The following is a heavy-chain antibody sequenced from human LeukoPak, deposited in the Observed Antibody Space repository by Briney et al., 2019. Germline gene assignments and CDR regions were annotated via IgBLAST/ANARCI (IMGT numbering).Heavy chain of an antibody. V-gene: IGHV3-30*04. J-gene: IGHJ4*02. CDR3: ARDRLQWLVGGYFDY. D-gene: IGHD6-19*01. CDR1: GFTFSSYA. CDR2: ISYDGSNK. Sequence: PGRSLRLSCAASGFTFSSYAMHWVRQAPGKGLEWVAVISYDGSNKYYADSVKGRFTISRDNSKNTLYLQMNSLRAEDTAVYYCARDRLQWLVGGYFDYWGQGTLVTVSS.